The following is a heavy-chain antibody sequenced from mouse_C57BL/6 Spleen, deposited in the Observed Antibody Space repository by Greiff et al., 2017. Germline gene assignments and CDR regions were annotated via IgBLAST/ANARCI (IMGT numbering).Heavy chain of an antibody. J-gene: IGHJ4*01. V-gene: IGHV1-55*01. D-gene: IGHD2-4*01. CDR2: IYPGSGST. CDR1: GYTFTSYW. CDR3: ARPYDYDYYYAMDY. Sequence: VQLQQPGAELVKPGASVKMSCKASGYTFTSYWITWVKQRPGQGLGWIGDIYPGSGSTNYNEKFKSKATLTVDTSSSTAYIQPSSLTSDDSAVYYFARPYDYDYYYAMDYWGQGTSVTVSS.